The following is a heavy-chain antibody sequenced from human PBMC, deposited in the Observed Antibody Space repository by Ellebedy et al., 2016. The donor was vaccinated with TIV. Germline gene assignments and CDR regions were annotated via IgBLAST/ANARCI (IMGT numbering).Heavy chain of an antibody. V-gene: IGHV1-69*13. Sequence: ASVKVSXXASGDTLSNYAFSLVRQAPGQGLEWIGGIITIYGTANYAQKFQGRVTITADESTNTVYMELSSLRSEDTAVYYCARPPDAAKVMGYWYYYMDVWGKGTTVTVSS. CDR3: ARPPDAAKVMGYWYYYMDV. D-gene: IGHD5-18*01. CDR1: GDTLSNYA. CDR2: IITIYGTA. J-gene: IGHJ6*03.